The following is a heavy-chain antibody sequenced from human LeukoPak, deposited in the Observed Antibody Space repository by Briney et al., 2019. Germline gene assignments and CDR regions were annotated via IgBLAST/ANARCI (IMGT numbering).Heavy chain of an antibody. V-gene: IGHV3-11*06. CDR3: ADPSFEF. Sequence: GGSLRLSCAASGFTFSDFYMSWIRQAPGKGLEWISYVSASGSSTNYADSVKGRFTISRDNAKNTLYLQMNSLRAEDTAVYYCADPSFEFWGQGTLVTVSS. J-gene: IGHJ4*02. CDR2: VSASGSST. CDR1: GFTFSDFY.